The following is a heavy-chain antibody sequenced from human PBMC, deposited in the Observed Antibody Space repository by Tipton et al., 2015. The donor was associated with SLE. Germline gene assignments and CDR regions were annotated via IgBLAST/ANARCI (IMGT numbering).Heavy chain of an antibody. J-gene: IGHJ6*02. CDR1: GDSLSGQY. Sequence: TLSLTCSVYGDSLSGQYWTWIRQPPGKGLEWIGSIYYSGSTYYNPSLKSRVTISLDTSKNQFSLRLSSVTAADTAVYFCARSRGLGSCSGDNCYDYYFGMDVWGQGTTVTVSS. D-gene: IGHD2-15*01. CDR2: IYYSGST. V-gene: IGHV4-39*07. CDR3: ARSRGLGSCSGDNCYDYYFGMDV.